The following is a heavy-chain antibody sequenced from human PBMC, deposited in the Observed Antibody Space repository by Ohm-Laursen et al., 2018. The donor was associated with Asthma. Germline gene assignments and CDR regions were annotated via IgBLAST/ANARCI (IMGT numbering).Heavy chain of an antibody. CDR2: IYHSGST. Sequence: SDTLSLTCAVSGGSISSGGYSWSWIRQPPGKGLEWIGYIYHSGSTYYNPSLKSRVTISVDRSKNQFSLKLSSVTAADTAVYYCARDKDGYGNFDYWGQGTRVSVSS. CDR3: ARDKDGYGNFDY. V-gene: IGHV4-30-2*01. D-gene: IGHD5-24*01. CDR1: GGSISSGGYS. J-gene: IGHJ4*02.